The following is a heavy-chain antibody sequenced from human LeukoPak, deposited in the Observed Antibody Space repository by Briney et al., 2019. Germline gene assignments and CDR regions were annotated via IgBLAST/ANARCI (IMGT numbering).Heavy chain of an antibody. J-gene: IGHJ3*02. CDR3: ARGMVRGVTDAFDI. CDR2: IYSGGST. Sequence: GGSLRLSCAASGFTVSSNSMSWVRQAPGNGLEWVSVIYSGGSTYYADSVKGRFTISRDNSKNTLCLQMNSLRAEDTAVYYCARGMVRGVTDAFDIWGQGTMVTVSS. CDR1: GFTVSSNS. D-gene: IGHD3-10*01. V-gene: IGHV3-66*01.